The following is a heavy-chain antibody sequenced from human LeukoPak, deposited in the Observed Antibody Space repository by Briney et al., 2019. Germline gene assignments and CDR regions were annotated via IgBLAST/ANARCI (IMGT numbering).Heavy chain of an antibody. CDR1: GGAVSSYF. D-gene: IGHD5-18*01. Sequence: SETLSLTCTVSGGAVSSYFWSWIRQPPGKGLEWIGYIYFTGSTKYNPSLKSRVTISLDTSKNQFSLKLNSVTAADTAVYYCARSERGYSYGWYDYWGQGTLVTVSS. V-gene: IGHV4-59*02. CDR2: IYFTGST. CDR3: ARSERGYSYGWYDY. J-gene: IGHJ4*02.